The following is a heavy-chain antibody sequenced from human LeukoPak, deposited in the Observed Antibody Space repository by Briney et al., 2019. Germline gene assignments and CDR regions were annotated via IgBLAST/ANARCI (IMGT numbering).Heavy chain of an antibody. V-gene: IGHV1-46*01. CDR2: INPSCGST. D-gene: IGHD4-11*01. CDR3: ARDDSREVTFFN. J-gene: IGHJ4*02. Sequence: GASVKVSCKASGHTFTRYYMHWVRQPPGHGLEWMGIINPSCGSTSYAQKFQGRVTMTRDTATSTVYMELSSLRSEDTAVYYCARDDSREVTFFNWGQGTLVTVSS. CDR1: GHTFTRYY.